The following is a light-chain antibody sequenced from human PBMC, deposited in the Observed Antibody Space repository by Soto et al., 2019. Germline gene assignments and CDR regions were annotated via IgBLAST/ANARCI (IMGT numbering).Light chain of an antibody. Sequence: IVMTQSPATLSVSPRERATLSCRASQSVSSYLLWYQQKPGQTPRLLIYDASNRATGIPARFSGSGSETDFTLTISSLEPEDFAVYYCQHRMNWPLTFGQGTRLEI. J-gene: IGKJ5*01. CDR2: DAS. V-gene: IGKV3-11*01. CDR3: QHRMNWPLT. CDR1: QSVSSY.